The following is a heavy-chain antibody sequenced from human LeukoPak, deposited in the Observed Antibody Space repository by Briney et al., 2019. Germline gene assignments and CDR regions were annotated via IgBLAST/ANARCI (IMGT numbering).Heavy chain of an antibody. Sequence: VASVKVSCKASGGTFSSYAISWVRQAPGQGLEWMGRIIPILGIANYAQKFQGRVTITADKSTSTAYMELSSLRSEDTAVYYCARGLPETYYHGSGSYSDWGQGTLVTVSS. CDR2: IIPILGIA. J-gene: IGHJ4*02. V-gene: IGHV1-69*04. D-gene: IGHD3-10*01. CDR1: GGTFSSYA. CDR3: ARGLPETYYHGSGSYSD.